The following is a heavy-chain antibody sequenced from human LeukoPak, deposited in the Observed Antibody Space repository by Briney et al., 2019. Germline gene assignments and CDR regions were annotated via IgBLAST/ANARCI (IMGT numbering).Heavy chain of an antibody. J-gene: IGHJ4*02. D-gene: IGHD3-16*01. V-gene: IGHV4-39*01. Sequence: SETLSLTCTVSGGSISSSSYYWGWIRQPPGKGLEWIGSIYYSGSTYYNPSLKSRVTISVDTSKNQFSLKLSSVTAADTAVYFCARQGAFNYWGQGTLVTVSS. CDR2: IYYSGST. CDR3: ARQGAFNY. CDR1: GGSISSSSYY.